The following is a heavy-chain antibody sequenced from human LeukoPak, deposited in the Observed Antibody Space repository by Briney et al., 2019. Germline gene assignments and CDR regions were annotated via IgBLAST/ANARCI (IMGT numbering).Heavy chain of an antibody. V-gene: IGHV1-8*01. CDR1: GCTFTSYD. CDR2: MNPNSGNT. D-gene: IGHD3-22*01. CDR3: ARGGRDYHDSSGFY. Sequence: ASVKVSCKASGCTFTSYDINWVRQATGQGLEWMGWMNPNSGNTGYAQKFQGRVTMTRNTSISTAYMELSSLRSEDTAVYYCARGGRDYHDSSGFYWGQGTLVTVSS. J-gene: IGHJ4*02.